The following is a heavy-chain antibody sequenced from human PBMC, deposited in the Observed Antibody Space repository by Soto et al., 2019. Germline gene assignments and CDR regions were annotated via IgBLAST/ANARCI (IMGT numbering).Heavy chain of an antibody. D-gene: IGHD7-27*01. CDR1: GFTFSSYW. CDR3: ARGSQLGRYWYFDL. Sequence: GGSLRLSCAASGFTFSSYWMSWVRQAPGKGLEWVANIKQDGSEKYYVDSVKGRFTISRDNAKNSLYLQMNSLRAEDTAVYYCARGSQLGRYWYFDLWGRGTLVTVSS. J-gene: IGHJ2*01. CDR2: IKQDGSEK. V-gene: IGHV3-7*01.